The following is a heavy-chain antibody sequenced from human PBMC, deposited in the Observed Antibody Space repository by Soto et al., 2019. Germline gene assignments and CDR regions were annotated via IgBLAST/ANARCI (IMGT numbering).Heavy chain of an antibody. CDR2: IYSGGSI. Sequence: QVQLQESGPGLVKPSETLSLTCTVSGASISTDYWSWIRQSPGKGLEWLGYIYSGGSINYNPSLKSRVIISVDTPKSQFFLRLSSVTTADTAVYYCARPYYDTTGYGLDPWGQGTLVTVSS. D-gene: IGHD3-22*01. V-gene: IGHV4-59*01. CDR1: GASISTDY. CDR3: ARPYYDTTGYGLDP. J-gene: IGHJ5*02.